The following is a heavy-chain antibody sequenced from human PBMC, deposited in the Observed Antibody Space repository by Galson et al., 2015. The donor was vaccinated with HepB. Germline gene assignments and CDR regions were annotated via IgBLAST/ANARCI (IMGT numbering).Heavy chain of an antibody. CDR1: GYTFTSYG. Sequence: SVKVSCKASGYTFTSYGISWVRQAPGQGLEWMGRINPNSGGTNYAQKLQGRVTMTRDTSISTAYMELSRLRSDDTAVYYCRVARSYDAFDIWGQGTMVTVSS. J-gene: IGHJ3*02. V-gene: IGHV1-2*06. D-gene: IGHD3-3*01. CDR3: RVARSYDAFDI. CDR2: INPNSGGT.